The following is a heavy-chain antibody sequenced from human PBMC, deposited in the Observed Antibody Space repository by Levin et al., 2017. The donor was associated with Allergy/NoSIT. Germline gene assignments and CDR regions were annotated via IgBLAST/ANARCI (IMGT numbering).Heavy chain of an antibody. V-gene: IGHV4-34*01. J-gene: IGHJ3*02. Sequence: PSETLSLTCAVYGGSFSGYSWTWIRQPPGKGLEWIGEINHSGSPDYNPSLKSRFTISADTSKNHFSLKLRSVSASDTAVYYWAGATLWFGADDAFDIWGQGTLVTVSS. D-gene: IGHD3-10*01. CDR2: INHSGSP. CDR3: AGATLWFGADDAFDI. CDR1: GGSFSGYS.